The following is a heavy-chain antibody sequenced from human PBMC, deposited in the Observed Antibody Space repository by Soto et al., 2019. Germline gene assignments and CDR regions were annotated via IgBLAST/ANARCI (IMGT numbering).Heavy chain of an antibody. CDR1: GGSIGSYY. V-gene: IGHV4-59*01. J-gene: IGHJ4*02. Sequence: SETLSLTCTVSGGSIGSYYWSWIRQPPGKGLEWIGYIYYSGSTNYNPSLKSRVTISVDTSKNQFSLKLSSVTAADTAVYYCARDSLTGGVDYWGQGTLVTVSS. CDR3: ARDSLTGGVDY. D-gene: IGHD3-10*01. CDR2: IYYSGST.